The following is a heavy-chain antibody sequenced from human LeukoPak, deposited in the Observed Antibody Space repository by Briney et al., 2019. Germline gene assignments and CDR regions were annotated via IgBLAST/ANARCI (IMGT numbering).Heavy chain of an antibody. CDR1: GDSISSSSYY. Sequence: PSETLSLTCTVSGDSISSSSYYWGWIRQPPGKGLEWIGTIYYSGSTFYNPSLKSRVTISVDTSKNQFSLKLTSVTAADTAVYYCARVPTITFFDYWGQGTLVTVSS. CDR3: ARVPTITFFDY. D-gene: IGHD3-10*01. J-gene: IGHJ4*02. V-gene: IGHV4-39*07. CDR2: IYYSGST.